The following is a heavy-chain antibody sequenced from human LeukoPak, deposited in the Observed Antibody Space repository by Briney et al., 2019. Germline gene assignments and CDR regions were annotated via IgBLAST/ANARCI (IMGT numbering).Heavy chain of an antibody. CDR3: ARRNVLTEGEAFDI. D-gene: IGHD3-16*01. J-gene: IGHJ3*02. CDR2: VYNSGNT. CDR1: GGSIGNYY. V-gene: IGHV4-59*08. Sequence: PSETLSLTCAVSGGSIGNYYWTWIRQPPGAGLEWIGYVYNSGNTNYNPSLRSRVTISIDASKNQFSLKLNSVTAADTAVYYCARRNVLTEGEAFDIWGQGTLVTVSS.